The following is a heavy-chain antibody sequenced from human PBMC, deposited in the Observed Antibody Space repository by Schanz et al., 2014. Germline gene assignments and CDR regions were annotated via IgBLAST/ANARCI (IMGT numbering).Heavy chain of an antibody. Sequence: QVQLVQSGAEVKKPGSSVKVSCKASGGTFSTYTISWVRQAPGQGLEWMGRIIPILGIANYAQKLQGRVTMTADTSTSTAYMDLRSLRADDTAVYYCARDQSPYTNSSDVRYCDYWGQGTLVTVSS. CDR1: GGTFSTYT. CDR3: ARDQSPYTNSSDVRYCDY. D-gene: IGHD6-6*01. J-gene: IGHJ4*02. V-gene: IGHV1-69*08. CDR2: IIPILGIA.